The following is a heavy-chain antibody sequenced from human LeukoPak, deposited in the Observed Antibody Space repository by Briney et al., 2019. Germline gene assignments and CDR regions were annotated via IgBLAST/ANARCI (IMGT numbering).Heavy chain of an antibody. CDR1: GFTFSSYG. J-gene: IGHJ4*02. CDR3: AKDLAWASRGIAVAGTSFDG. V-gene: IGHV3-30*02. CDR2: IRYDGSNK. D-gene: IGHD6-19*01. Sequence: GGSLRLSCAASGFTFSSYGMHWVRQAPGKGLEWVAFIRYDGSNKYYADSVKGRFTSSRDNSKNTVYLQMNSLRAEDTAVDYCAKDLAWASRGIAVAGTSFDGWGQGTLVTVSS.